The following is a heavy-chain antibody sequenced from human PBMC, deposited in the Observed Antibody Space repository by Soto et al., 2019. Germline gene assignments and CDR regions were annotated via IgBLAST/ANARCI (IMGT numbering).Heavy chain of an antibody. D-gene: IGHD3-16*01. CDR2: TSYDGSNK. CDR3: ARWGTTGGLDV. V-gene: IGHV3-30*19. Sequence: QVKLVASGGGVVQPGTSLRLSCVGSGFTFRSYVIHWVRQAPGKGLEWVALTSYDGSNKYYYDSVKGRFTISRDNSRNTVDLQMDNLRLEDTALYYCARWGTTGGLDVWGQGTLVSVSS. J-gene: IGHJ4*02. CDR1: GFTFRSYV.